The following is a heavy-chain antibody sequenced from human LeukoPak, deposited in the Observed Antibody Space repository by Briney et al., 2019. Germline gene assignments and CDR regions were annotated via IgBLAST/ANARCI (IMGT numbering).Heavy chain of an antibody. CDR3: ARDHYHHYYDSSGYYGSGY. CDR1: GYTFTGYY. D-gene: IGHD3-22*01. Sequence: ASVKVSCKASGYTFTGYYMHRVRQAPGQGLEWMGWINPNSGGTNYAQKFQGRVTMTRDTSISTAYMELSRLRSDDTAVYYCARDHYHHYYDSSGYYGSGYWGQGTLVTVSS. CDR2: INPNSGGT. V-gene: IGHV1-2*02. J-gene: IGHJ4*02.